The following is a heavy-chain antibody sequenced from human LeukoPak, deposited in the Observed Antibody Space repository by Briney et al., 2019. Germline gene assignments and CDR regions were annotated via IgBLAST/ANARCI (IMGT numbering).Heavy chain of an antibody. J-gene: IGHJ5*02. CDR3: ARESEHIVVVTPSNWFDP. CDR1: GYTFTSYG. Sequence: VASVKVSCKASGYTFTSYGISWVRQAPGQGLEWMGWISAYNGNTNYAQKLQGRVTMTRDTSISTAYMELSRLRSDDTAVYYCARESEHIVVVTPSNWFDPWGQGTLVTVSS. V-gene: IGHV1-18*01. CDR2: ISAYNGNT. D-gene: IGHD2-21*02.